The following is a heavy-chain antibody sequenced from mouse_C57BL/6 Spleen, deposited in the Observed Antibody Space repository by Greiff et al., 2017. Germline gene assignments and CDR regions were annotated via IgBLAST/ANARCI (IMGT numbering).Heavy chain of an antibody. D-gene: IGHD2-1*01. CDR1: GYTFTSYW. CDR3: AKAGGNPYYFDC. CDR2: IHPNSGST. V-gene: IGHV1-64*01. Sequence: QVQLQQPGAELVKPGASVKLSCKASGYTFTSYWMHWVKQRPGQGLEWIGMIHPNSGSTNYNEKFKSKATLTVDKSSSTAYMQLSSLASEDSAVYCCAKAGGNPYYFDCWGQGTTLTVSS. J-gene: IGHJ2*01.